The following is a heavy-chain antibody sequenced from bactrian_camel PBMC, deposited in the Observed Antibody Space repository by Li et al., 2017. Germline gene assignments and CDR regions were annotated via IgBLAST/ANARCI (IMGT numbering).Heavy chain of an antibody. CDR2: LFPFNKQA. V-gene: IGHV3-3*01. CDR3: AADTEGPAPEALAWGSWSGNTWSY. J-gene: IGHJ4*01. CDR1: PNTISRYV. D-gene: IGHD1*01. Sequence: HVQLVESGGESVQAGGSLTLSCTTSPNTISRYVMGWFRQTPWKDREGVAALFPFNKQAYYTNSVKGRFSISGDSARNTLYLQMNDLKPDDTAMYYCAADTEGPAPEALAWGSWSGNTWSYWGQGTQVTVSS.